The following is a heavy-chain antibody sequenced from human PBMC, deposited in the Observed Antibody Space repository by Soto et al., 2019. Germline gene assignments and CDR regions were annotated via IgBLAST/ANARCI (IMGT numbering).Heavy chain of an antibody. Sequence: SETLSLTCTVSGGSISSGDYYWSWIRQHPGKGLEWIGYIYYSGSTYYNPSLKSRVTISVDTSKNQFSLKLSSVTAADTAVYYCARGTDGKKVAYWGQGALVTVSS. J-gene: IGHJ4*02. V-gene: IGHV4-31*03. CDR3: ARGTDGKKVAY. CDR2: IYYSGST. CDR1: GGSISSGDYY. D-gene: IGHD5-12*01.